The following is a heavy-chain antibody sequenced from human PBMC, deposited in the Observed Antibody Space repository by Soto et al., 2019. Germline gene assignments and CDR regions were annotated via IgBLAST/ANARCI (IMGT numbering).Heavy chain of an antibody. CDR2: IYYSGST. CDR3: AREHYGYGMDV. CDR1: GGSVSSGGYY. V-gene: IGHV4-61*08. Sequence: QVQLQESGPGLVKPSETLSLTCTVSGGSVSSGGYYCSWIRQPPGKGLEWIGYIYYSGSTNYNPSLKSRVTISVDTSKNQFSLKLRSVTAADTAVYYCAREHYGYGMDVWGQGTTVTVSS. J-gene: IGHJ6*02. D-gene: IGHD3-10*01.